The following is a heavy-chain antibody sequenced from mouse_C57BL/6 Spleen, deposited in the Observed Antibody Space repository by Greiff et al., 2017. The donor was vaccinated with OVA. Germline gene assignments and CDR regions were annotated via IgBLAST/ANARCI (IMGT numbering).Heavy chain of an antibody. CDR2: ISSGGSYT. CDR3: ARHRLGPYFDY. V-gene: IGHV5-6*01. CDR1: GFTFSSYG. J-gene: IGHJ2*01. Sequence: EVQLVESGGDLVKPGGSLKLSCAASGFTFSSYGMSWVRQTPDKRLEWVATISSGGSYTYYPDSVKGRFTISRDNAKNTLYLQMSSLKSEDTAMYYCARHRLGPYFDYWGQGTTLTVSS. D-gene: IGHD4-1*01.